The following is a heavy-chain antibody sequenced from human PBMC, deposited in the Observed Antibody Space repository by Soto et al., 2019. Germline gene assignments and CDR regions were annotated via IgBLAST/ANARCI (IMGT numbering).Heavy chain of an antibody. V-gene: IGHV3-23*01. CDR3: AKDRDYPRDYFHY. CDR2: VSPNGQGI. D-gene: IGHD3-10*01. CDR1: GFTLGRYG. Sequence: VGSLRLSCAASGFTLGRYGMSWVRQAPGKGLEWVSAVSPNGQGIYYADSVRGRFTISRDFSKNTVFLHMDSLRAEDTAVYYCAKDRDYPRDYFHYWGQGTLVTVSS. J-gene: IGHJ4*02.